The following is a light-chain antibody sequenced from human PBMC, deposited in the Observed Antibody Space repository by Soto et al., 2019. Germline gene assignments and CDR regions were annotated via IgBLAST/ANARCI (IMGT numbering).Light chain of an antibody. CDR3: QQYNNWRT. V-gene: IGKV3-15*01. Sequence: EIVLTQSPATLSVSPGERATLSCRTSQTISDNLAWYQQRPGQAPRLLIYGASTMATGVPARFSGGGSGTEFTLTISSLQSEDFAVYYCQQYNNWRTFGQGTKVEIK. CDR2: GAS. CDR1: QTISDN. J-gene: IGKJ1*01.